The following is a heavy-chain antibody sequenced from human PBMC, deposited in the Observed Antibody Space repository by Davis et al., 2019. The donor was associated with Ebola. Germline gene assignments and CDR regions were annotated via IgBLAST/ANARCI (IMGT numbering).Heavy chain of an antibody. CDR1: GGSISSYY. Sequence: MPSETLSLTCPVPGGSISSYYWSWIRQPPGKGLEWIGYIYYSGSTNYNPSLKSRVTISVDTSKNQFSLKLSSVTAADTAVYYCAGAYTPTPFDYRGQGTLVTVSS. V-gene: IGHV4-59*08. CDR2: IYYSGST. J-gene: IGHJ4*02. CDR3: AGAYTPTPFDY. D-gene: IGHD4-11*01.